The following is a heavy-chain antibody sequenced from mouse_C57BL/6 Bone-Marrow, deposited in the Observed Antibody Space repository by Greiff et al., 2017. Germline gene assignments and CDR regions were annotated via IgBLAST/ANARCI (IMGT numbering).Heavy chain of an antibody. CDR1: GYTFTSYW. CDR3: ASVNAWFAY. CDR2: INPSTGYT. V-gene: IGHV1-7*01. J-gene: IGHJ3*01. Sequence: VQLQQSGAELAKPGASVKMSCKASGYTFTSYWMHWVKQRPGQGLEWIGYINPSTGYTEYNQKFKDKATLTADKSSSTAYMQLSSQTSEDSAVYYCASVNAWFAYWGQGTLVTVSA.